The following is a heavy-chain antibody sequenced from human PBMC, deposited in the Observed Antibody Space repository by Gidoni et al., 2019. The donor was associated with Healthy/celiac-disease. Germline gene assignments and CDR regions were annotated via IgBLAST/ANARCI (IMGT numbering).Heavy chain of an antibody. CDR1: GYSFTSYW. Sequence: EVQLVQSGAAVKKPGASLRISCKGSGYSFTSYWISWVRQMPGKGLAWMGRIDPSDSYTNYSPSFQCHVTISADKSISTTYLQWSSLKASDTAMYYCARPVAYCGGDCDYYYGMDVWGQGTTVTVSS. CDR3: ARPVAYCGGDCDYYYGMDV. CDR2: IDPSDSYT. D-gene: IGHD2-21*02. V-gene: IGHV5-10-1*03. J-gene: IGHJ6*02.